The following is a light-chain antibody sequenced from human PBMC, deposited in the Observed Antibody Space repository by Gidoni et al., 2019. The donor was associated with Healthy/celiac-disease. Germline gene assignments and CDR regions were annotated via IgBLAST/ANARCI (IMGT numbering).Light chain of an antibody. CDR3: QQYDSYSLT. CDR1: QSSSSW. Sequence: DIQTTQSPSTPSASVGDRVTTTCRASQSSSSWLAWYQQKPGKAPKLLIYKASSFESGVPSRFSGSGSGTDFTLTISSLQPDDFATYYCQQYDSYSLTFXGXTKVEIK. V-gene: IGKV1-5*03. CDR2: KAS. J-gene: IGKJ4*01.